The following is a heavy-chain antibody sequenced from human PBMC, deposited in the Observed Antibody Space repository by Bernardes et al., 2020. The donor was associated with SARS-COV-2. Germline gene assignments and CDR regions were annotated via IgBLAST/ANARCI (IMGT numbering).Heavy chain of an antibody. CDR2: INSAGSVI. V-gene: IGHV3-74*01. J-gene: IGHJ4*02. Sequence: GGSLRLSCAASGFSFSTSWVHWVRQTPGKGLVWVSRINSAGSVIDYADSVKGRFTISRDNAKNTLYLQMNSLRADDTAVYYCARAGQFYFEYWGQGTLVTVSS. CDR3: ARAGQFYFEY. CDR1: GFSFSTSW.